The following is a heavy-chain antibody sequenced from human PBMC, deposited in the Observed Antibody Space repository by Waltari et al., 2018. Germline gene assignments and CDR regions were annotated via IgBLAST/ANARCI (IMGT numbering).Heavy chain of an antibody. CDR1: GFSLSTSGVG. CDR3: AHRRRNYDSSGYQNYYFDY. J-gene: IGHJ4*02. D-gene: IGHD3-22*01. Sequence: QITLKESGPTLVKPTQTLTLTCTFSGFSLSTSGVGVGWIRQPPGKALEWLALIYWNDDERYSPSLSNRLTITKDTSKNQLVLTMTNMNPVDTATYYCAHRRRNYDSSGYQNYYFDYWGQGTLVTVSS. V-gene: IGHV2-5*01. CDR2: IYWNDDE.